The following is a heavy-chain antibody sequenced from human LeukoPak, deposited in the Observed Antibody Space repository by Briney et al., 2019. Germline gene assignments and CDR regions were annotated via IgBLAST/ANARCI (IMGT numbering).Heavy chain of an antibody. J-gene: IGHJ6*03. CDR1: GFTFSSYG. CDR3: AKDAINCSGGSCYALRFYYYYMDV. CDR2: ISYDGSNK. D-gene: IGHD2-15*01. Sequence: PGRSLRLSCAASGFTFSSYGMHWVRQAPGKGLEWVAVISYDGSNKYYADSVKGRFTISRDNSKNTLYLQMNSLRAEDTAVYYCAKDAINCSGGSCYALRFYYYYMDVWGKGTTVTVSS. V-gene: IGHV3-30*18.